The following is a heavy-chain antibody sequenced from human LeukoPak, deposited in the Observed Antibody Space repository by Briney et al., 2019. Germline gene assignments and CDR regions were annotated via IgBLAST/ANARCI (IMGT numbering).Heavy chain of an antibody. CDR2: IYYSGST. V-gene: IGHV4-59*01. J-gene: IGHJ4*02. CDR1: GGSISSYY. CDR3: ARSIAAAGDY. D-gene: IGHD6-13*01. Sequence: SETLSLTCTVSGGSISSYYWSWIRQPPGKGLEWIGYIYYSGSTNYNPSLKSRVTISVDTSKNQFSLKLSSVTAADTAVYYCARSIAAAGDYWGQGTLVTVSS.